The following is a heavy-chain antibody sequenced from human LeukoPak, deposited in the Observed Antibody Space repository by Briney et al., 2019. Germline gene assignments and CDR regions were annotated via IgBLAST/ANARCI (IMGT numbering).Heavy chain of an antibody. CDR3: ARDLFIPRYSSSRPEGWFDP. CDR1: GGSISSSSYY. V-gene: IGHV4-39*07. CDR2: IYYSGST. D-gene: IGHD6-13*01. Sequence: PSETLSLTCTVSGGSISSSSYYWGWIRQPPGKGLERIGSIYYSGSTYYNPSLKSRVTISVDTSKNQFSLKLSSVTAADTAVYYCARDLFIPRYSSSRPEGWFDPWGQGTLVTVSS. J-gene: IGHJ5*02.